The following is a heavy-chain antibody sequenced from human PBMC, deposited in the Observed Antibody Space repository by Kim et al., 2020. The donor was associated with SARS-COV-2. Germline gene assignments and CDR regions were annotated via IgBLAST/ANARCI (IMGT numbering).Heavy chain of an antibody. V-gene: IGHV3-33*01. CDR3: ARDRSSALMFDY. Sequence: YYADSVKGRLTSSRDKSKSTLYLKMNSLRAEDTAVYYCARDRSSALMFDYWGQGTLVTVSS. J-gene: IGHJ4*02. D-gene: IGHD6-19*01.